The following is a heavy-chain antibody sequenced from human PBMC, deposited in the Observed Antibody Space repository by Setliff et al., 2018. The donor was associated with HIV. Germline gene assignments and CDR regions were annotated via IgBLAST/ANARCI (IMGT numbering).Heavy chain of an antibody. CDR1: GGTFSSFG. CDR3: VSRSRHMVRGYYFDY. Sequence: GASVKVSCKASGGTFSSFGINWIRQAPGQGLEWMGGIIPVFGKVEYAQRFQGRVKITADESTSTAYMEMSSLRSEDTAVYYCVSRSRHMVRGYYFDYWGQGALVTVSS. V-gene: IGHV1-69*13. J-gene: IGHJ4*02. CDR2: IIPVFGKV. D-gene: IGHD3-10*01.